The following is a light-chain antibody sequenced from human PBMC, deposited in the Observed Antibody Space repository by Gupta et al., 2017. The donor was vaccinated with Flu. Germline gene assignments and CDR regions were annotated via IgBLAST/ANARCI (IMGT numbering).Light chain of an antibody. CDR2: AAS. J-gene: IGKJ2*01. Sequence: DIQMTQSPSSLSASVGDRVTITCRASQSISSYLNWYQQKPGKAPKLLIYAASSLQSGVPSRFSGSGSGTDFTLTISSRQPEDFATYYCQQNYSNPPYTFGQGTKVEIK. CDR1: QSISSY. V-gene: IGKV1-39*01. CDR3: QQNYSNPPYT.